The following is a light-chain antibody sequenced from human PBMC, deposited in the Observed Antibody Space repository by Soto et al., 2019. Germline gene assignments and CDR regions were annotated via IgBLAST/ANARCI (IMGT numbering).Light chain of an antibody. Sequence: DIQLTQSPSSLSASLGDRVTITCQASQDIDNFLNWYQHKPGAAPKLLIYDASTLAPGVPSRFRGSGSGTDFTFTISRLQPEDIATYYCQQYENLPTFGQGTRLEIK. J-gene: IGKJ5*01. CDR3: QQYENLPT. V-gene: IGKV1-33*01. CDR2: DAS. CDR1: QDIDNF.